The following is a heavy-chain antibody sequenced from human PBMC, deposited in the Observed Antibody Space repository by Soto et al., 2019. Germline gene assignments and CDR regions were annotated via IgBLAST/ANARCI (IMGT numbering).Heavy chain of an antibody. D-gene: IGHD3-16*02. CDR1: GFTFSNAW. CDR2: IKSKTDGGTT. CDR3: TTLPDNYDYIWGSYRSLGPPN. J-gene: IGHJ4*02. V-gene: IGHV3-15*01. Sequence: GGSLRLSCAASGFTFSNAWMSWVRQAPGKGLEWVGRIKSKTDGGTTDYAAPVKGRLTISRDDSKNTLYLQMNSLKTEDTAVYYFTTLPDNYDYIWGSYRSLGPPNWGQGTLVTVSS.